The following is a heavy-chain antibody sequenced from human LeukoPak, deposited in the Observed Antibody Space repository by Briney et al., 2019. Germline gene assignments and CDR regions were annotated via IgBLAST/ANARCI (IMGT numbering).Heavy chain of an antibody. CDR3: ARVQPRYCSSSTCHYDY. D-gene: IGHD2-2*01. CDR1: GFTFNTYW. Sequence: PGGSLRLSCAASGFTFNTYWMSWVRQAPGKGLEWVANVKQDGGEKYYVDSVKGRFTISRDNAENSMLLQMNSLRAEDTAVYYCARVQPRYCSSSTCHYDYWGQGTLVTVSS. V-gene: IGHV3-7*05. CDR2: VKQDGGEK. J-gene: IGHJ4*02.